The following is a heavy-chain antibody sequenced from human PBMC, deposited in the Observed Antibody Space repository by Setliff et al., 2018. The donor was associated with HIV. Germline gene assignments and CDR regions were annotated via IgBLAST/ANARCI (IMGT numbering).Heavy chain of an antibody. J-gene: IGHJ4*02. D-gene: IGHD2-21*02. CDR1: GFSFSAST. CDR3: AKDGGDWAYFDY. Sequence: GGSLRLSCATSGFSFSASTIHWVRQAPGKGLEWVALITNDGKKKYYADSVTGRFTISRDNSKDTVYLQMNTLSGEDTAVYYCAKDGGDWAYFDYWGQGTLVTVSS. V-gene: IGHV3-30*01. CDR2: ITNDGKKK.